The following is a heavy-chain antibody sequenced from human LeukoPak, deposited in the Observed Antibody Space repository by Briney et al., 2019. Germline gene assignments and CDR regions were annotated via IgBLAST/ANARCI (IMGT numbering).Heavy chain of an antibody. CDR1: GGSMSSNSYY. J-gene: IGHJ5*02. CDR3: ARETVNGNWFDP. D-gene: IGHD1-14*01. CDR2: IYYSGST. Sequence: NPSETLSLTCTVSGGSMSSNSYYWGWIRQPPGKGLEWIGSIYYSGSTYYNPSLKSRVTISVDTYKNQFSLKLSSVTAADTAVYYCARETVNGNWFDPWGQGTLVTVSS. V-gene: IGHV4-39*07.